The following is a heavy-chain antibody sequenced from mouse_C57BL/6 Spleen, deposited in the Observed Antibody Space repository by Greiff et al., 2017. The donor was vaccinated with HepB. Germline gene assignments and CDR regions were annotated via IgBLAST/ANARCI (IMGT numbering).Heavy chain of an antibody. Sequence: VQLQQSGAELVKPGASVKMSCKASGYTFTSYWITWVKQRPGQGLEWIGDIYPGSGSTNYNEKFKSKATLTVDTSSSTAYMQLSSLTSEDSAVYYCAISPSDYYGSSYEDYWGQGTTLTVSS. V-gene: IGHV1-55*01. D-gene: IGHD1-1*01. CDR2: IYPGSGST. CDR3: AISPSDYYGSSYEDY. J-gene: IGHJ2*01. CDR1: GYTFTSYW.